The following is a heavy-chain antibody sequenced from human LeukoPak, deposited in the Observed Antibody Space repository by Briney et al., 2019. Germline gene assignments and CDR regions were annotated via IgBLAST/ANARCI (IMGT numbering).Heavy chain of an antibody. V-gene: IGHV3-23*01. CDR3: AKDSLRTVPKASFDS. J-gene: IGHJ4*02. CDR2: ISGSGGST. Sequence: GGTLRLSCAASGFTFSNYGMSWVRQAPGEGLEWVSGISGSGGSTYYADSVKGRFTISRDNAKNTLFLQMNSLRAEDRAVYYCAKDSLRTVPKASFDSWGQGTQVTVSS. D-gene: IGHD2-2*01. CDR1: GFTFSNYG.